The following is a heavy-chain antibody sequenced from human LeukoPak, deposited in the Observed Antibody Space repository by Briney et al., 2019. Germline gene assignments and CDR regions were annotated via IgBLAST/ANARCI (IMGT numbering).Heavy chain of an antibody. CDR2: IGSSSSTI. CDR1: GFTFSSYS. J-gene: IGHJ5*02. CDR3: ASLDTAKQPLANH. V-gene: IGHV3-48*04. Sequence: GGSLRLSCAASGFTFSSYSMNWVRQAPGKGLEWVSYIGSSSSTIYYADSVKGRFTISKNSAKNSLYLQMNTLRVEDTAMYYCASLDTAKQPLANHWGQGTLVTVSS. D-gene: IGHD5-18*01.